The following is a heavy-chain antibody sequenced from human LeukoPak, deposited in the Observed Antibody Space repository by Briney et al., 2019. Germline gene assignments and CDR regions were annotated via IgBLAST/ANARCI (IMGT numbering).Heavy chain of an antibody. CDR1: GFSFSTYW. CDR2: IFPGGPDI. CDR3: ARSRVTYYYNYGMDV. J-gene: IGHJ6*02. Sequence: GESLRISCKGSGFSFSTYWIGWVRQMPGKGLEWMGIIFPGGPDIRYSPSFQGQVTISADKSISTADLQWSSLKASDSAIYYCARSRVTYYYNYGMDVWGQGTTVSVSS. V-gene: IGHV5-51*01. D-gene: IGHD2-21*02.